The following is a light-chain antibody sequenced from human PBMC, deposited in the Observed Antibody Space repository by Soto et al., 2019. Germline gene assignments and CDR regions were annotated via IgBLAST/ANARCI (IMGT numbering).Light chain of an antibody. Sequence: ETVMTQSQATLSVSPGERANLSCRASQSVSRKLAWYQQKPGQAPRLLIYGASTRATGIPARFSGSGSETEFTLIISGLQSEDSAVYYCQQYNNWPPITFGQGTRLEIK. CDR1: QSVSRK. J-gene: IGKJ5*01. CDR2: GAS. CDR3: QQYNNWPPIT. V-gene: IGKV3D-15*01.